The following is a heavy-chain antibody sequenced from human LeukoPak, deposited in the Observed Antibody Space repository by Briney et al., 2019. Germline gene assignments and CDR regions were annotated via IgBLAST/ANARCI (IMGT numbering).Heavy chain of an antibody. CDR1: GFTFSRYH. CDR2: ISSSSYI. CDR3: VSSMYSSRWSDAFDI. J-gene: IGHJ3*02. V-gene: IGHV3-21*06. D-gene: IGHD6-13*01. Sequence: GGALRLSCADSGFTFSRYHLNWVRQAPGKGLEWVSCISSSSYIYYADSVTGRFTISRDNAKNSLFLQMNSLRAEDTAVYYCVSSMYSSRWSDAFDIWGQGTMVTVSS.